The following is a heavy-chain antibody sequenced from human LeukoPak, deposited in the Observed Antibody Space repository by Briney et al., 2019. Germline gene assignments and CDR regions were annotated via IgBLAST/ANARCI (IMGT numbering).Heavy chain of an antibody. CDR3: ARDTGPGGSYYVAYFDY. CDR2: IYYSGST. V-gene: IGHV4-39*07. Sequence: TTSETLSLTCTVSGGSISSSSYYWGWIRQPPGKGLEWIGSIYYSGSTYYNPSLKSRVTISVDTSKNQFSLKLSSVTAADTAVYYCARDTGPGGSYYVAYFDYWGQGTLVTVSS. CDR1: GGSISSSSYY. J-gene: IGHJ4*02. D-gene: IGHD1-26*01.